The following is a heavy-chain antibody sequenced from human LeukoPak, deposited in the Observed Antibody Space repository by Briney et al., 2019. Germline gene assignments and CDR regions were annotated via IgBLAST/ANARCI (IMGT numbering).Heavy chain of an antibody. CDR2: IYHSGST. Sequence: SETLSLTCAVSGYSISSGYYWGWIRQPPGKGLEWTGSIYHSGSTYYNPSLKSRVTISVDTSKNQFSLKLSSVTAADTAVYYCARPGAAAGHFQHWGQGTLVTVSS. J-gene: IGHJ1*01. D-gene: IGHD6-13*01. CDR3: ARPGAAAGHFQH. CDR1: GYSISSGYY. V-gene: IGHV4-38-2*01.